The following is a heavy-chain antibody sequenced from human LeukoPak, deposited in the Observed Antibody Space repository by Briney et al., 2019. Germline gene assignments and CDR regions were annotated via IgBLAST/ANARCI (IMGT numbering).Heavy chain of an antibody. CDR1: GGSISSSSYY. Sequence: SETLSLTCTVSGGSISSSSYYWGWIRQPPGKGLEWIGSIYYSGSTYYNPSLKSRVTISVDTSKNQFSLKLTSVTAADTAVYYCARHPARSNWFDPWGQGMLVTVSS. CDR2: IYYSGST. CDR3: ARHPARSNWFDP. D-gene: IGHD2-2*01. V-gene: IGHV4-39*01. J-gene: IGHJ5*02.